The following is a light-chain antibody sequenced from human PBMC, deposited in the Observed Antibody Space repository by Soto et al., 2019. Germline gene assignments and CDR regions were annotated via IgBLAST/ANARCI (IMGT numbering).Light chain of an antibody. CDR1: QSISSW. V-gene: IGKV1-5*03. J-gene: IGKJ3*01. Sequence: DIQMTQSPSTLSASVGDRVTITCRASQSISSWLAWYQQKPGKAPKVLIYKASSLESGVPSRFSSSGSGTEFTLTISSLQPDDFATYYCQQSDSYPLTFGPGTKVDIK. CDR2: KAS. CDR3: QQSDSYPLT.